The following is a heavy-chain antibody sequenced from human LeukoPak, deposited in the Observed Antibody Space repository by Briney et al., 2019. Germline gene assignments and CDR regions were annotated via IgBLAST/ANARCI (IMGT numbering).Heavy chain of an antibody. J-gene: IGHJ1*01. CDR3: AGGALDN. CDR1: GFTFSDYW. Sequence: PGGSLRLSCAASGFTFSDYWMTWVRQAPGQGLAWVAHINQDGSEQHFVGSVQGRFTISRDNAKNSLYLQMDSLRAEDTAVYYCAGGALDNWGQGTPVTVSS. D-gene: IGHD3-22*01. CDR2: INQDGSEQ. V-gene: IGHV3-7*04.